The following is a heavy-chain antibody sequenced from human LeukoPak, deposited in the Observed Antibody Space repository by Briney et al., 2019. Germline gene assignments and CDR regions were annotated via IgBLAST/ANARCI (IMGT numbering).Heavy chain of an antibody. D-gene: IGHD1/OR15-1a*01. CDR1: GLTFSNYI. CDR3: AKVDITGTIPRAFDI. Sequence: GGSLRLFYAASGLTFSNYIMTWVRQAPGKGLEWVSAISGSGMTTYYADSVKGRFTISRDNSKNTVDLHLNSLRAEDTAVFYCAKVDITGTIPRAFDIWGQGTMVTVSS. V-gene: IGHV3-23*01. CDR2: ISGSGMTT. J-gene: IGHJ3*02.